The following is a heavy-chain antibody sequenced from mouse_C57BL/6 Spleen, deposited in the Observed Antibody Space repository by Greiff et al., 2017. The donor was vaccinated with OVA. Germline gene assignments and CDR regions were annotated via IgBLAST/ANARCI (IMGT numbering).Heavy chain of an antibody. Sequence: EVKLMESGEGLVKPGGSLKLSCAASGFTFSSYAMSWVRQTPEKRLEWVAYISSGGDYIYYADTVKGRFTISRDNARNTLYLQMSSLKSEDTAMYYCTRDGYDGGYFDYWGQGTTLTVSS. V-gene: IGHV5-9-1*02. CDR1: GFTFSSYA. J-gene: IGHJ2*01. CDR3: TRDGYDGGYFDY. D-gene: IGHD2-2*01. CDR2: ISSGGDYI.